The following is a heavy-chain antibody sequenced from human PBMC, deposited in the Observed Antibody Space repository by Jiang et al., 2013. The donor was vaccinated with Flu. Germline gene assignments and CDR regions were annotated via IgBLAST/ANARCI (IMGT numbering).Heavy chain of an antibody. CDR2: IKQDGSEK. J-gene: IGHJ6*02. CDR1: GFTFSSYW. CDR3: VREGGYCRGGSCYSSARYYYYGMDV. V-gene: IGHV3-7*01. Sequence: VQLLESGGGLVQPGGSLRLSCAASGFTFSSYWMNWVRQAPGKGLEWVANIKQDGSEKYSVDSVKGRFTISRDNAKNSLYLQMNSLRAEDTAVYYCVREGGYCRGGSCYSSARYYYYGMDVWGQGTTVTVSS. D-gene: IGHD2-15*01.